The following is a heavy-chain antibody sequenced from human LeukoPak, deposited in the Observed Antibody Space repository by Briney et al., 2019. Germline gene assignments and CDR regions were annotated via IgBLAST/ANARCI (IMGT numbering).Heavy chain of an antibody. D-gene: IGHD4/OR15-4a*01. CDR1: GFTFSSYG. V-gene: IGHV3-33*01. J-gene: IGHJ4*02. Sequence: PGGSLRLSCAASGFTFSSYGMHWVRQAPGKGLEWVAVIWYDGSKKYYADSVKGRFTISRDNSKNTLYLQMNSLRAEDTAVYYCARGGRVLVGLIDYWGQGTLVTVSS. CDR3: ARGGRVLVGLIDY. CDR2: IWYDGSKK.